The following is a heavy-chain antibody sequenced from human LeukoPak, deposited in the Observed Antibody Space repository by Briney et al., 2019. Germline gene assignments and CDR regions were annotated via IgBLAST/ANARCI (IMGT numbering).Heavy chain of an antibody. J-gene: IGHJ4*02. V-gene: IGHV3-53*01. CDR3: ARGSGWLDY. Sequence: PGGSLRLSCEASGYTFSSYEMNWVRQAPGKGLEWVSVIYSVGTTYYADSVKGRFTISRDNSKNTLYLQMNSLRAEDTAVYYCARGSGWLDYWGQGTLVTVSS. CDR1: GYTFSSYE. CDR2: IYSVGTT. D-gene: IGHD6-19*01.